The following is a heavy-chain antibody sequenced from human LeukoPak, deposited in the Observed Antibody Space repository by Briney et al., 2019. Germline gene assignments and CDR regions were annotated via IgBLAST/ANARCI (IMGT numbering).Heavy chain of an antibody. V-gene: IGHV4-59*12. Sequence: PSETLSLTCTVSGGSISSYYWSWIRQSPGKGLEWIGYIYYTGSTNYNPSLKSRVTISVDTSKNQFSLKLSSVTAADTAVYYCVSVTGGSSPLYYFDYWGQGTLVTVSS. CDR1: GGSISSYY. J-gene: IGHJ4*02. D-gene: IGHD6-6*01. CDR2: IYYTGST. CDR3: VSVTGGSSPLYYFDY.